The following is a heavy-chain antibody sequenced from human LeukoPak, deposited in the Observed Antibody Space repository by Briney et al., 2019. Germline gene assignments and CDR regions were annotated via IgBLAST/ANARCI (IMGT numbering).Heavy chain of an antibody. D-gene: IGHD3-10*01. CDR3: ARGRGANFDF. CDR2: IWYDGSNK. V-gene: IGHV3-33*08. Sequence: GGSLRLSCAASGFTFSSYWMHWVRQAPGKGLEWVAVIWYDGSNKYYADSVTGRFTISRDSAKNSLFVQMNSLRAEDTAVYYGARGRGANFDFWGQGTLVTVSS. J-gene: IGHJ4*02. CDR1: GFTFSSYW.